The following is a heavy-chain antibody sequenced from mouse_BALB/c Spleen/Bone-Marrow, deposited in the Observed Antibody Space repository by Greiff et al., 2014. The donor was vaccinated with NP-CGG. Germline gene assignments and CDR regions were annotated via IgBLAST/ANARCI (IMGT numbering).Heavy chain of an antibody. Sequence: EVKVEESGGGLVKPGGSLKLSCAASGFTFSDFYMYWVRQTPEKRLEWVATISDGGSYIYYPDSVKGRFTISRDDAKNNLYLQMSSLKSEDTAMYYCTRDRGVQGYAMDYWGQGTPVTVSS. CDR3: TRDRGVQGYAMDY. CDR2: ISDGGSYI. J-gene: IGHJ4*01. V-gene: IGHV5-4*02. CDR1: GFTFSDFY. D-gene: IGHD2-14*01.